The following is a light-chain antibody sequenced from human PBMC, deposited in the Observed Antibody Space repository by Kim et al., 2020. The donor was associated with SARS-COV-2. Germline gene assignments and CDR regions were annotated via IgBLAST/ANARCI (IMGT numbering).Light chain of an antibody. CDR2: DAT. V-gene: IGKV1-9*01. Sequence: IHLTQSPSSLSASVGDRVTITCRASQGISSYLAWYQQIPGKAPNLLIYDATTLQSGVPSRFSGGGSGTDFTLTISSLQPEDFATYYCQQLNSFPPVFGPGTKWISN. CDR1: QGISSY. CDR3: QQLNSFPPV. J-gene: IGKJ3*01.